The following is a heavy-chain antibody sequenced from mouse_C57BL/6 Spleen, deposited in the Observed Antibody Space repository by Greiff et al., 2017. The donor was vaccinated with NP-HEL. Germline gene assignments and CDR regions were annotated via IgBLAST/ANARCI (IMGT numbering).Heavy chain of an antibody. V-gene: IGHV1-50*01. Sequence: QVQLQQPGAELVKPGASVKLSCKASGYTFTSYWMQWVKQRPGQGLEWIGEIDPSDSYTNYNQKFKGKATLTVDTSSSTAYMQLSSLTSEDSAVYYCASISDGYFDVWGTGTTVTVSS. CDR3: ASISDGYFDV. CDR1: GYTFTSYW. J-gene: IGHJ1*03. CDR2: IDPSDSYT.